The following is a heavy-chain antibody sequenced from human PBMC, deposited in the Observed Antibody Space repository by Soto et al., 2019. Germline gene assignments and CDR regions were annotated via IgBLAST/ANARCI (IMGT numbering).Heavy chain of an antibody. J-gene: IGHJ6*02. CDR3: ARASRSFKQNGMDV. V-gene: IGHV4-30-2*01. CDR1: GDSISNGSYS. Sequence: SETLSLTCAVSGDSISNGSYSWSWIRQPPGKGLEWIGYIFQSGSTYYNPSLKSRIIISIDKSKNLFSLILSSVTAADTAVYYCARASRSFKQNGMDVWGPGTTVTRLL. CDR2: IFQSGST.